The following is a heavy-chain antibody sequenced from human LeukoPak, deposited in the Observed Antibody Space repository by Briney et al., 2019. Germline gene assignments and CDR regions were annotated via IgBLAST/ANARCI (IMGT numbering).Heavy chain of an antibody. V-gene: IGHV4-61*02. CDR1: GGSISSGSYY. Sequence: PSETLSLTCTVSGGSISSGSYYWSWIRLPAGKGLEWIGRIYTSGSTNYNPSLKSRVTISVDTSKNQFSLKLSSVTAADTAVYYCARGVRPDYWGQGTLVTVSS. D-gene: IGHD1-1*01. J-gene: IGHJ4*02. CDR2: IYTSGST. CDR3: ARGVRPDY.